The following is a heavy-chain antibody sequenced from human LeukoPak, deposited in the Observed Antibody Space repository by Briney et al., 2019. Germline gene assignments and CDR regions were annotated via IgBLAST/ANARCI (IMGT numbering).Heavy chain of an antibody. CDR3: ARDLTIPYGDYFWFDP. J-gene: IGHJ5*02. CDR2: IYYSGST. Sequence: SETLSLTCTVSGGSISTYYWSWIRQSPGKGLEWIGYIYYSGSTYYNPSLKSRVTISVDTSKNQFSLKLSSVTAADTAVYYCARDLTIPYGDYFWFDPWGQGTLVTVSS. V-gene: IGHV4-59*12. CDR1: GGSISTYY. D-gene: IGHD4-17*01.